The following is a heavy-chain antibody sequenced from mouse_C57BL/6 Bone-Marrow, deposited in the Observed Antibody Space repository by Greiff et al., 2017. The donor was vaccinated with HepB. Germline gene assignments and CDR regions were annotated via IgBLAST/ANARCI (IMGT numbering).Heavy chain of an antibody. V-gene: IGHV5-12*01. D-gene: IGHD1-1*01. CDR2: ISNGGGST. CDR3: ARHTPYYGSFYAMDY. Sequence: EVMLVESGGGLVQPGGSLKLSCAASGFTFSDYYMYWVRQTPEKRLEWVAYISNGGGSTYYPDTVKGRFTISRDNAKNTLYLQMSRLKSEDTAMYYCARHTPYYGSFYAMDYWGQGTSVTVSS. CDR1: GFTFSDYY. J-gene: IGHJ4*01.